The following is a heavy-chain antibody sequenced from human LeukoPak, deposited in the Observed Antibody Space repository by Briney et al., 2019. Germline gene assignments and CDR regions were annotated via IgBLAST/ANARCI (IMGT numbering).Heavy chain of an antibody. D-gene: IGHD3-22*01. CDR2: INPNSGGT. CDR1: GYTFTGYY. Sequence: ASVKVSCKASGYTFTGYYMHWVRQAPGQGLEWMGWINPNSGGTNYAQKFQGRVTMTRDTSTSTAYMELSRLRSDDTALYYCTRGSYYDSSGYSGVRLFDYWGQGTPVTVPS. J-gene: IGHJ4*02. CDR3: TRGSYYDSSGYSGVRLFDY. V-gene: IGHV1-2*02.